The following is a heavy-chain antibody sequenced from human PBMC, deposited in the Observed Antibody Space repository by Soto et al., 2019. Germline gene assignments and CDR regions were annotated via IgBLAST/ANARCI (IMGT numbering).Heavy chain of an antibody. CDR2: FDPEDGET. V-gene: IGHV1-24*01. J-gene: IGHJ5*02. CDR3: ATFYCSSTSCYNNWFDP. Sequence: ASVKVSCKVSGYTLTELSMHWVRQAPGKGLEWMGGFDPEDGETIYAQKFQGRVTMTEDTSTDTAYMELSSLRSEDTAVYYCATFYCSSTSCYNNWFDPWGQGTLVTVSS. CDR1: GYTLTELS. D-gene: IGHD2-2*02.